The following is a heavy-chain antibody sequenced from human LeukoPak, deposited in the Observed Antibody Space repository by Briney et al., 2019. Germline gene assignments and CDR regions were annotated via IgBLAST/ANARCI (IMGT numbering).Heavy chain of an antibody. D-gene: IGHD5-24*01. CDR3: AKEFGDGYNFYSLDY. Sequence: AGSLRLSCAASGFTFSSYAMSWLHQAPGQGQESVSAISGSGGSTYYADSVKGRFTISRDNSKNTLYLQMNSLSAEDKAVYYCAKEFGDGYNFYSLDYCRQATLVTVPS. CDR2: ISGSGGST. J-gene: IGHJ4*02. CDR1: GFTFSSYA. V-gene: IGHV3-23*01.